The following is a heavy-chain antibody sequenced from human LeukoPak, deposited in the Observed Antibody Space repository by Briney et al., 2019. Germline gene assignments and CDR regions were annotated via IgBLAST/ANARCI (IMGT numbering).Heavy chain of an antibody. D-gene: IGHD3-22*01. V-gene: IGHV3-30*18. CDR1: GFTFSSYG. CDR3: AKDRPRTRYYDSSGSPDY. CDR2: ISYDGSNK. J-gene: IGHJ4*02. Sequence: GRSLRLSCAASGFTFSSYGMHWVRQAPGKGLEWVAVISYDGSNKYYADSVKGRFTISRDNSKNTLYLQMNSLRAEDTAVYYCAKDRPRTRYYDSSGSPDYWGQGTLVTVSS.